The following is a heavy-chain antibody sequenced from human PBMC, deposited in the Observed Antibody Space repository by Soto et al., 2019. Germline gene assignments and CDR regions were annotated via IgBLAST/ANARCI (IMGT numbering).Heavy chain of an antibody. CDR1: GYSFTSYD. V-gene: IGHV1-8*01. D-gene: IGHD6-13*01. J-gene: IGHJ4*02. CDR2: MNPNSDNT. Sequence: QVQLVQSGAEVKKPGASVKVSCKASGYSFTSYDINWVRQATGQGLEWMGWMNPNSDNTAYAQKFQGRVTMTRNTSISTVYTELSSLRSEDTAVYYCAREAAAGLVYWGQGTLVTVSS. CDR3: AREAAAGLVY.